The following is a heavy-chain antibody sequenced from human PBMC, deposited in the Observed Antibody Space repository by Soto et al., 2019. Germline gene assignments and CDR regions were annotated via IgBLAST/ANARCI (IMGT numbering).Heavy chain of an antibody. CDR3: ARGYCSNGVCYRYFDL. CDR1: GFTFSDHY. D-gene: IGHD2-8*01. Sequence: GGSLRLSCAASGFTFSDHYMDWVRQAPGKGLDWVGRTRNKANSYTTEYAASVKGRFTTSRDDSKNSLYLQMSSLKTEDTAVYYCARGYCSNGVCYRYFDLWGRGTLVTVSS. CDR2: TRNKANSYTT. V-gene: IGHV3-72*01. J-gene: IGHJ2*01.